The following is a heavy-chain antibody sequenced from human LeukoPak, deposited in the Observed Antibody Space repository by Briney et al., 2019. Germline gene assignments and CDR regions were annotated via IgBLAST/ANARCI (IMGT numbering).Heavy chain of an antibody. CDR2: MSPSSGDT. J-gene: IGHJ4*02. V-gene: IGHV1-8*01. D-gene: IGHD6-6*01. CDR3: ARAALSSSHLV. Sequence: ASVKVSCKASGYTFTSYDTNWVRQATGQGLEWMGWMSPSSGDTGYAQTFRGRVTMTRDTSISTAYMELSSLKDDDTAVYYCARAALSSSHLVWGQGTLVTVSS. CDR1: GYTFTSYD.